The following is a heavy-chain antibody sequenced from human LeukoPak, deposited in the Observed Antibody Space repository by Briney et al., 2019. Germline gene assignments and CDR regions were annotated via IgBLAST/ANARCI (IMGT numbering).Heavy chain of an antibody. D-gene: IGHD2-15*01. CDR3: ARDIVVVVAAKIQNWFDP. CDR1: GGSISSGSYY. V-gene: IGHV4-61*02. Sequence: PSQTLSLTCTVSGGSISSGSYYWSWIRQPAGKGLEWIGRIYTSGSTNYNPSLKSRVTISVDTSKNQFSLKLSSVTAADTAVYYCARDIVVVVAAKIQNWFDPRGQGTLVTVSS. CDR2: IYTSGST. J-gene: IGHJ5*02.